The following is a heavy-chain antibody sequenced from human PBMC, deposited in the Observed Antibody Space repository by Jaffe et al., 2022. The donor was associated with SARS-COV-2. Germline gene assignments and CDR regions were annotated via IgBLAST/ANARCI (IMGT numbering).Heavy chain of an antibody. V-gene: IGHV3-48*03. D-gene: IGHD1-26*01. CDR3: ARDGTQHLGYYYYGMDV. CDR1: GFTFSSYE. J-gene: IGHJ6*02. CDR2: ISSSGSTI. Sequence: EVQLVESGGGLVQPGGSLRLSCAASGFTFSSYEMNWVRQAPGKGLEWVSYISSSGSTIYYADSVKGRFTISRDNAKNSLYLQMNSLRAEDTAVYYCARDGTQHLGYYYYGMDVWGQGTTVTVSS.